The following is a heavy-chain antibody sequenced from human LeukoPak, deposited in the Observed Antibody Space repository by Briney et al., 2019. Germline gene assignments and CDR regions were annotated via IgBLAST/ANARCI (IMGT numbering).Heavy chain of an antibody. V-gene: IGHV1-8*01. CDR1: GYTFTSYD. CDR2: MNPTSGHT. D-gene: IGHD3-10*01. CDR3: ARSPVGVRKKHDF. J-gene: IGHJ4*02. Sequence: ASVKVSFKASGYTFTSYDINWVRQATGQGLEWMGWMNPTSGHTGYAQNFQGRVTMTRDTSISTAYMEPNSLTSEDTAVYYCARSPVGVRKKHDFWGQGTLVIVSS.